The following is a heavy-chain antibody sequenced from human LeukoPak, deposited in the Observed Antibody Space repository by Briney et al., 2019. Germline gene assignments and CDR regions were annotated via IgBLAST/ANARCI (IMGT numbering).Heavy chain of an antibody. V-gene: IGHV4-59*01. CDR1: GGSIKSYY. CDR2: VYYTGTT. Sequence: SETLSLTCALSGGSIKSYYWSWIRQPLGKGLEWIGYVYYTGTTSYNPSPKSRVTISVETSKNQFSLTLNSVTAADTAVYHCARQSDPYYHYGLDFWGQGTTVIVSS. CDR3: ARQSDPYYHYGLDF. J-gene: IGHJ6*02.